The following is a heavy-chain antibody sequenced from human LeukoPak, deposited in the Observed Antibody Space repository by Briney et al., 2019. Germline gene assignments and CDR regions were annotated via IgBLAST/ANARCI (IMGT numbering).Heavy chain of an antibody. V-gene: IGHV1-8*01. CDR2: MNPNSGNT. CDR1: GYTFTSYD. CDR3: ARDAGKQLARGQSYGMDV. D-gene: IGHD6-13*01. Sequence: ASVKVSCKASGYTFTSYDINWVRQATGQGLEWMGWMNPNSGNTGYAQKFQGRVTMTTDTSTSTAYMELRSLRSDDTAVYYCARDAGKQLARGQSYGMDVWGQGTTVTVSS. J-gene: IGHJ6*02.